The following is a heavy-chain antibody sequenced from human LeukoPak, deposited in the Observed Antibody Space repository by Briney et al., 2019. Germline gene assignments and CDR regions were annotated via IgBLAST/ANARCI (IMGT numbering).Heavy chain of an antibody. Sequence: GSGPTLVNPPQTLTLTCTFSGFSLRTGGVGVGWIRQPPGKALEWLSLIYWDDDKRYSTSLKSRLNITKHTSKHQVVLTMTNMDPVDTATYYCAHRISGNSFDYWGQGTLVTVSS. J-gene: IGHJ4*02. V-gene: IGHV2-5*02. CDR3: AHRISGNSFDY. CDR2: IYWDDDK. CDR1: GFSLRTGGVG. D-gene: IGHD2-15*01.